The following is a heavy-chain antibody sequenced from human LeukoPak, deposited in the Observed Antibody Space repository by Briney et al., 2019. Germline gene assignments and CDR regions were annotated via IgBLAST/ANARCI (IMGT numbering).Heavy chain of an antibody. Sequence: ASVKVSCKGCGYTFSIYAMIWLRQAPGQRLEWMGWSNAGNGNTKYSQEFQGRVTITRDTSASTAYMELSSLRSEERAVYYCAIDGGESTVAGTHYYYGIDVWGQGTTVTVSS. CDR1: GYTFSIYA. CDR2: SNAGNGNT. J-gene: IGHJ6*02. V-gene: IGHV1-3*02. CDR3: AIDGGESTVAGTHYYYGIDV. D-gene: IGHD6-19*01.